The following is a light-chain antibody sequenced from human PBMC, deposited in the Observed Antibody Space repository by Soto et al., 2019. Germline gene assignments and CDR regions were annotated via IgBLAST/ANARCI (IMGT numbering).Light chain of an antibody. J-gene: IGLJ2*01. CDR1: SSDVGGYNY. CDR2: DVS. V-gene: IGLV2-14*01. Sequence: QSALTQPASVSGSPGQSITISCTGTSSDVGGYNYVSWYQQHPGKAPKLMIYDVSNRPSGVSNRFSGSKSGNTASLTISGRQAEDEADYYCSSYTSSSRHVVFGGGTKLTVL. CDR3: SSYTSSSRHVV.